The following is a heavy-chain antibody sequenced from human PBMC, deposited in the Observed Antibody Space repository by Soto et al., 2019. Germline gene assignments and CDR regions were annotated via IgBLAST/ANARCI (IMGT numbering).Heavy chain of an antibody. CDR2: INGDGSRT. J-gene: IGHJ5*02. CDR3: ARACCREQNWFDP. V-gene: IGHV3-74*01. D-gene: IGHD2-15*01. CDR1: GVTISGDW. Sequence: DVQLVESGGDLVQPGGSLRLSCAASGVTISGDWMHWVRQAPGKGLEWVSRINGDGSRTNYADSVSGRFTISRDNARNTVHLQMNSLSVEDTAVYYCARACCREQNWFDPWGQGTLVTVSS.